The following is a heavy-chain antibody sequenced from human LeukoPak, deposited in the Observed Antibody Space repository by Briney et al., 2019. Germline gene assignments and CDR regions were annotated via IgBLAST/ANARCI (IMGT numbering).Heavy chain of an antibody. V-gene: IGHV3-21*01. J-gene: IGHJ3*02. CDR1: GLTFIDYS. D-gene: IGHD3-10*01. CDR2: ISSSSSYI. Sequence: PGGSLRLSCAASGLTFIDYSVNWARQAPGKGLEWVSSISSSSSYIFYADSLKGRFTISRDNAKNSLYLQMNSLRAADTAVYYCARLRDYFTHAFDIWGQGTMVTVSS. CDR3: ARLRDYFTHAFDI.